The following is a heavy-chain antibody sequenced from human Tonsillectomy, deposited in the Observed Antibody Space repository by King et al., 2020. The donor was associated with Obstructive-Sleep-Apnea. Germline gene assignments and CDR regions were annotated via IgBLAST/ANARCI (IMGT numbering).Heavy chain of an antibody. D-gene: IGHD1-26*01. CDR1: GFTFSSYA. CDR3: AREARTGGSYPG. CDR2: ISGNGGST. V-gene: IGHV3-64*01. Sequence: VQLVESGGGLVQPGGSLRLSCAASGFTFSSYAMHWVRQAPGKGLEYVSAISGNGGSTYYANSVKGRFTISRDNSKHTLYLQMGSLRTEDMAVYYCAREARTGGSYPGWGQGTLVTVSS. J-gene: IGHJ4*02.